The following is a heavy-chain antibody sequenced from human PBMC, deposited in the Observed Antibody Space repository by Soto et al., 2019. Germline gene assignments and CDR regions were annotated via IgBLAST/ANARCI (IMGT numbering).Heavy chain of an antibody. CDR1: GGSFSGYY. Sequence: SETLSLTCAVYGGSFSGYYWSWIRQPPGKGLEWIGEINHSGSTNYNPSLKSRVTISVDTSKNQFSLKLSSVTAADTAVYYCARRPCSSTSCYFFDYWGQGTLVTVSS. CDR2: INHSGST. J-gene: IGHJ4*02. D-gene: IGHD2-2*01. V-gene: IGHV4-34*01. CDR3: ARRPCSSTSCYFFDY.